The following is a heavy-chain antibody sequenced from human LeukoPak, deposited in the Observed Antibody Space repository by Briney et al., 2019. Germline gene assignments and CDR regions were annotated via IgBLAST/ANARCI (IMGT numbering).Heavy chain of an antibody. D-gene: IGHD6-13*01. V-gene: IGHV3-30*18. CDR3: AKMEAAAGTRSVSFDY. J-gene: IGHJ4*02. CDR2: ISYDGSNK. CDR1: GFTFATYT. Sequence: GGSLRLSCAASGFTFATYTMNWVRQAPGKGLEWVAGISYDGSNKYYADSVKGRFTISRDNSKNTLYLQMNSLRAEDTAVYYCAKMEAAAGTRSVSFDYWGQGTLVTVSS.